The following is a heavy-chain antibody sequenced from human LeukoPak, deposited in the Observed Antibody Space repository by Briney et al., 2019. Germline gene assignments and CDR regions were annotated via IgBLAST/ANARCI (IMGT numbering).Heavy chain of an antibody. J-gene: IGHJ4*02. Sequence: ASVKVSCKASGYTFTSYDINWVRQATGQGLEWMGWMNPNSGNTGYVQKFQGRVTMPRNTSISTAYTELSSLRSEDTAVYYCARGNICTNGVCYTGVRYWGQGTLVTVSS. CDR2: MNPNSGNT. D-gene: IGHD2-8*01. V-gene: IGHV1-8*01. CDR3: ARGNICTNGVCYTGVRY. CDR1: GYTFTSYD.